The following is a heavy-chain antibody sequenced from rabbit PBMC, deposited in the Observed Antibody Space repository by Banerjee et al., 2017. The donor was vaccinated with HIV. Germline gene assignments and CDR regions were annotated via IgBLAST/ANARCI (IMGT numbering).Heavy chain of an antibody. D-gene: IGHD1-1*01. CDR1: GFDISNYH. CDR3: TRESNNYWGL. CDR2: ILTGSGGTI. Sequence: QEQLVESGGGLVQPEGSLTLTCTTSGFDISNYHMSWVRQAPGKGLEWIGFILTGSGGTIYYASWAKGRFTISKTSSPTVTLQMTSLTAADTAAYFCTRESNNYWGLWVPGTLVTVS. J-gene: IGHJ4*01. V-gene: IGHV1S45*01.